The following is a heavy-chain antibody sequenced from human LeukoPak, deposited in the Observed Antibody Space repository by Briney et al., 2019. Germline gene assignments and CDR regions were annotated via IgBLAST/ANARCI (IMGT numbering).Heavy chain of an antibody. CDR2: ISTSVTII. D-gene: IGHD3-22*01. CDR3: ARDFHYYDSSGLPGY. V-gene: IGHV3-11*04. Sequence: GSLRLSCAASGFTFSDYYMSWIRQAPGQGLEWVSYISTSVTIIYYADSVKGRFTISRDNAKNSLYLQKNSLRAEDTAVYYCARDFHYYDSSGLPGYWGQGTLVTVSS. J-gene: IGHJ4*02. CDR1: GFTFSDYY.